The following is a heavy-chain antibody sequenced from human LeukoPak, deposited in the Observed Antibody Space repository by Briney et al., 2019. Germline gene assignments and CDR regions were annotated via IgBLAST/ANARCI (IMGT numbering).Heavy chain of an antibody. CDR2: ISWNSGSI. CDR3: AKDQESTYYYYGMDV. J-gene: IGHJ6*02. CDR1: GFTFDDYA. Sequence: GGSLRLSCAASGFTFDDYAMHWDRQAPGKGLEWVSGISWNSGSIGYADSVKGRFTISRDNAKNSLYLQMNSLRAEDTALYYCAKDQESTYYYYGMDVWGQGTTVTVSS. V-gene: IGHV3-9*01. D-gene: IGHD3-10*01.